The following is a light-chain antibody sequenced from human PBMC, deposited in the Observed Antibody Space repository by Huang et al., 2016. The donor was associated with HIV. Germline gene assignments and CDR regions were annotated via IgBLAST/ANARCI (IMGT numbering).Light chain of an antibody. CDR1: QSICTY. CDR3: QQRSKWPLT. J-gene: IGKJ4*01. Sequence: EIVLTQSPVTLSLSPGDRATLSCRASQSICTYLAWYQQKSGQAPRLLIYDVSNRPAGVPARFSASGSETDFTLTIASLDPDDFAIYHCQQRSKWPLTFGGGTKVEMK. V-gene: IGKV3-11*01. CDR2: DVS.